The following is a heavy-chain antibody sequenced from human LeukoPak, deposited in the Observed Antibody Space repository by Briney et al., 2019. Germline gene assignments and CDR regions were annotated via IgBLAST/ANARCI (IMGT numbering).Heavy chain of an antibody. CDR1: GGSISSSSYY. Sequence: TLSLTCTVSGGSISSSSYYWGWIRQPAGKGLEWIGRIYTSGSTNYNPSLKSRVTISVDTSKNQFSLKLSSVTAADTAVYYCARSKGIAVAGPERYYYYYYMDVWGKGTTVTVSS. CDR2: IYTSGST. V-gene: IGHV4-61*02. J-gene: IGHJ6*03. CDR3: ARSKGIAVAGPERYYYYYYMDV. D-gene: IGHD6-19*01.